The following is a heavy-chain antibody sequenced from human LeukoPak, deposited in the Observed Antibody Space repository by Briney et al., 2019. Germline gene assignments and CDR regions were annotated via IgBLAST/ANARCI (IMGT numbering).Heavy chain of an antibody. D-gene: IGHD3-10*01. CDR3: ARDGGGAAMFRGVIQYYYYYGMDV. V-gene: IGHV3-30*04. CDR1: GFTFSSYA. CDR2: IPYDGSNK. J-gene: IGHJ6*04. Sequence: GRSLRLACAASGFTFSSYAMHWDRQAPGKGLEWVAVIPYDGSNKYYADSVKDRFTISRDNHKNTLDLQMISLRAEETAVYYCARDGGGAAMFRGVIQYYYYYGMDVWGKGTTVTVSS.